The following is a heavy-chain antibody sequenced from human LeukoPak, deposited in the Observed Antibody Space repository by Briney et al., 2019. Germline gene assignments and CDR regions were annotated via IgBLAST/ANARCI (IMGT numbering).Heavy chain of an antibody. D-gene: IGHD4-11*01. CDR2: ISWNSGSI. CDR1: GFTFDDYA. V-gene: IGHV3-9*01. Sequence: QPGRSLRLSCAASGFTFDDYAMHWVRQAPGKGLEWVSGISWNSGSIGYADSVKGRFTISRDNAKNSLDLQMSSLRADDTALYYCARSKIDYWGQGTLVTVSS. J-gene: IGHJ4*02. CDR3: ARSKIDY.